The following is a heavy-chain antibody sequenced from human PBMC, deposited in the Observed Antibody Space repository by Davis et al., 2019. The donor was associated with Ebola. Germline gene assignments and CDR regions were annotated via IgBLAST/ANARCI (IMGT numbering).Heavy chain of an antibody. J-gene: IGHJ4*02. V-gene: IGHV1-2*02. CDR2: IDPKSGGG. Sequence: ASVKVSCKASGYTFTDYYIHWVRQAPGQGLEWMAWIDPKSGGGNYAPKCEGRVTMTTDTSISTAYMDVSSLRSDDTAVFYCVRELHGGQFNYWGQGTLVSVSS. CDR1: GYTFTDYY. CDR3: VRELHGGQFNY. D-gene: IGHD2-15*01.